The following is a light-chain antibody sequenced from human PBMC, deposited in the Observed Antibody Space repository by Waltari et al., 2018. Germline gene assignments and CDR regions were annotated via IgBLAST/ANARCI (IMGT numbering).Light chain of an antibody. J-gene: IGKJ3*01. Sequence: DIQMTQSPSSLSASVGDRVTITCQASQDITNCLNWYQQKPGQAPKLLIYDASNLKTGVQSRFSGRGFGTDFTFTISSLQPEDVATYYCQQYDVLQYTFGPGTKVNLK. CDR3: QQYDVLQYT. CDR2: DAS. CDR1: QDITNC. V-gene: IGKV1-33*01.